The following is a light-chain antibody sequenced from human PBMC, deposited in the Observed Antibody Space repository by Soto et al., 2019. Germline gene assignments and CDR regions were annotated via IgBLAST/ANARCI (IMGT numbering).Light chain of an antibody. J-gene: IGLJ1*01. V-gene: IGLV2-11*01. CDR1: SSDVGGYNY. CDR3: CSYAGSYAYV. CDR2: DVS. Sequence: LTQPRSVSGSPGQSVTTSCTGTSSDVGGYNYVSWYQQHPGKAPKLMIYDVSKRPSGVPDRFSGSKSGNTASLTISGLQAEDEADYYCCSYAGSYAYVFGTGTKVTVL.